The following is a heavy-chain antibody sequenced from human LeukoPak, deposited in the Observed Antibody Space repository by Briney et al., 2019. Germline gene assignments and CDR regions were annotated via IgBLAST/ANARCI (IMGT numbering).Heavy chain of an antibody. D-gene: IGHD6-13*01. CDR2: IVVGSGNT. J-gene: IGHJ2*01. CDR1: GFTFTSSA. CDR3: AAETGIAAADYWYFDL. Sequence: SVKVSCKASGFTFTSSAMQWVRQARGQRLEWIGWIVVGSGNTNYAQKFQERVTITRDMSTSTAYMELSSLRSEDTAVYYCAAETGIAAADYWYFDLWGRGTLVTVSS. V-gene: IGHV1-58*02.